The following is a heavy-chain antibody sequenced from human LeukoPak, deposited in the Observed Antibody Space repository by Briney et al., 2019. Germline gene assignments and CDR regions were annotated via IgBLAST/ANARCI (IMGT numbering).Heavy chain of an antibody. D-gene: IGHD1-7*01. Sequence: GGSLRLSCAASGFLFSNAWMSWVRQAPGKGPEWVGRIKSKTDGGTTDYAAPVKGRFTISRDDSKNTLYLQMNSLKTQDTAVYYCTTLVNYSVDYWGQGTLVTVSS. J-gene: IGHJ4*02. V-gene: IGHV3-15*01. CDR1: GFLFSNAW. CDR2: IKSKTDGGTT. CDR3: TTLVNYSVDY.